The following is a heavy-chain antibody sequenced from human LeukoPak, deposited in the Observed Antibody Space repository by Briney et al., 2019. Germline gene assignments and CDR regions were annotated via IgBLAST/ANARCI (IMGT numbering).Heavy chain of an antibody. J-gene: IGHJ4*02. CDR1: GFTFSSYG. CDR3: AREGGSYSFDY. Sequence: GGSLRLSCAASGFTFSSYGMSWVRQAPGKGLEWVSSISSSSSYIYYADSVKGRFTISRDNAKNSLYLQMDSLRAEDTAVYYCAREGGSYSFDYWGQGTLVTVSS. V-gene: IGHV3-21*04. D-gene: IGHD1-26*01. CDR2: ISSSSSYI.